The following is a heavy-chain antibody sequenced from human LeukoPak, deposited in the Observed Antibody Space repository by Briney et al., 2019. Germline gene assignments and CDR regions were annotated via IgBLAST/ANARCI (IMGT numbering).Heavy chain of an antibody. CDR2: INHSGST. J-gene: IGHJ4*02. CDR3: ARLTASLRYPTY. D-gene: IGHD3-9*01. V-gene: IGHV4-34*01. CDR1: GASFSGYY. Sequence: SETLSLTCAVYGASFSGYYWSWIRQPPGKGLERIGEINHSGSTNYNPSLKSRVTISVDTSKNQFSLKLSSVTAADTAVYYCARLTASLRYPTYWGQGTLVTVSS.